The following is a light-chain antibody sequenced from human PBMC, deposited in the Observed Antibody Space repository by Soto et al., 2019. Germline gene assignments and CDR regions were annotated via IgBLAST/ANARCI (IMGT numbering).Light chain of an antibody. Sequence: EIVLTQSPGTLSLYPGERATLSCRASQSVSTYLAWYQQKPGQAPSLLMYGASRRPTGIPDRFSGSGSGTDFTLTISRLEPEDFAVYYCQRYGSSLTFGQGTRLEIK. J-gene: IGKJ5*01. CDR1: QSVSTY. CDR2: GAS. CDR3: QRYGSSLT. V-gene: IGKV3-20*01.